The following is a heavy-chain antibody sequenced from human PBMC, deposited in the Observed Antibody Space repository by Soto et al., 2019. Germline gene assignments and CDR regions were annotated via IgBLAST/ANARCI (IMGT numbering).Heavy chain of an antibody. CDR3: ARPYYYDSSGYLDY. J-gene: IGHJ4*02. CDR2: ISSDGSNK. D-gene: IGHD3-22*01. CDR1: GFTFSRYG. Sequence: GGSLRLSCAASGFTFSRYGMHWVRQAPGKGLEWVAVISSDGSNKYYGDSVKGRFTISRDNSKNTLYLQLNSLRTEDTAVYYCARPYYYDSSGYLDYWGQGTLVTV. V-gene: IGHV3-30*03.